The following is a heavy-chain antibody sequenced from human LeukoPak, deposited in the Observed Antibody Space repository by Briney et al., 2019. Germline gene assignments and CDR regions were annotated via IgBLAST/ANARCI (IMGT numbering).Heavy chain of an antibody. Sequence: SQTLSLTCTVSGGSISSGSYYWSWIRQPAGKGLEWIGRIYTSGSTNYNPSLKSRVTISVDTSKNQFSLKLSSVTAADTAVYYCARADYSSTWSHDYYYMDVWGKGTTVTVSS. V-gene: IGHV4-61*02. CDR3: ARADYSSTWSHDYYYMDV. D-gene: IGHD6-13*01. CDR2: IYTSGST. J-gene: IGHJ6*03. CDR1: GGSISSGSYY.